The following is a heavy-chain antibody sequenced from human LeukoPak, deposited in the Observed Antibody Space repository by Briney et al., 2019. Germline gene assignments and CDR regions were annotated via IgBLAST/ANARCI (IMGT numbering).Heavy chain of an antibody. D-gene: IGHD3-22*01. J-gene: IGHJ4*02. V-gene: IGHV1-24*01. CDR3: ATDLFNYYYDSTQPSGY. Sequence: ASVKVSCKVSGYTLTELSMHWVRQAPGKGLEWMGGFDPEYGKTIYAQKFQGRVTMTEDTSTDTASMELSSLRSEDTAVYYCATDLFNYYYDSTQPSGYWGQGTLVTVSS. CDR2: FDPEYGKT. CDR1: GYTLTELS.